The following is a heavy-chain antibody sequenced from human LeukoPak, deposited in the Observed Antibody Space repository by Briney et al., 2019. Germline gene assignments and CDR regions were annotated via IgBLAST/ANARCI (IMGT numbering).Heavy chain of an antibody. J-gene: IGHJ3*02. D-gene: IGHD2-2*01. CDR3: ARPIKHYCSSTSCYHDAFDI. CDR2: IYYSGST. V-gene: IGHV4-39*01. Sequence: PSETLSLTCTVSGGSISSSSYYWGWIRQPPGKGLEWIGSIYYSGSTYYNPSLKSRVTISVDTSKNQFSLKLSSVTAADTAVYYCARPIKHYCSSTSCYHDAFDIWGQGTMVTVSS. CDR1: GGSISSSSYY.